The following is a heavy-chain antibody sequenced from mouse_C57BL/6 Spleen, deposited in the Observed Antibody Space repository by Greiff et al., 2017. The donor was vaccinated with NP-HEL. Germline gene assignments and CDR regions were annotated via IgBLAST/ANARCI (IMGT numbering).Heavy chain of an antibody. V-gene: IGHV1-18*01. D-gene: IGHD2-3*01. J-gene: IGHJ4*01. CDR3: AREGGYSPYYYAMDY. CDR2: INPNNGGT. CDR1: GYTFTDYN. Sequence: EVQLVESGPELVKPGASVKIPCKASGYTFTDYNMDWVKQSHGKSLEWIGDINPNNGGTIYNQKFKGKATLTVDKSSSTAYMELRSLTSEDTAVYYCAREGGYSPYYYAMDYWGQGTSVTVSS.